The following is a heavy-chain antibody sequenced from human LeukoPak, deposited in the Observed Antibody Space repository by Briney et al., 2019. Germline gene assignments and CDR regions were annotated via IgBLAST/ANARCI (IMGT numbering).Heavy chain of an antibody. CDR1: GFTFSSYG. CDR3: AKIIAVAGTGDY. D-gene: IGHD6-19*01. J-gene: IGHJ4*02. CDR2: ISYDGSNK. V-gene: IGHV3-30*18. Sequence: GGSLRLSCAASGFTFSSYGMHWVRQAPGEGLEWVAVISYDGSNKYYADSVKGRFTISRDNSKNTLYLQMNSLRAEDTAVYYCAKIIAVAGTGDYWGQGTLVTVSS.